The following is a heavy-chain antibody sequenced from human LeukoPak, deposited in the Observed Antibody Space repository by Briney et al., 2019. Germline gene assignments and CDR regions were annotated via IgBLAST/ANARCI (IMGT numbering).Heavy chain of an antibody. J-gene: IGHJ2*01. CDR3: ATDMVWGWFFDL. CDR2: TSGDGGTT. Sequence: QSGRCLGLSHAASRLKVGGDGMECIRRIPGGDLEWVSLTSGDGGTTYFADSVKGRFTISRDNSKNSLYLQMNSLRTEDTAFYYCATDMVWGWFFDLWGRGTLVTVSS. D-gene: IGHD7-27*01. V-gene: IGHV3-43*02. CDR1: RLKVGGDG.